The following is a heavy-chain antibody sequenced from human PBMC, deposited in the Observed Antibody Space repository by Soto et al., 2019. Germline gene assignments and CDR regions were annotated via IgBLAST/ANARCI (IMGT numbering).Heavy chain of an antibody. J-gene: IGHJ6*01. V-gene: IGHV1-18*04. D-gene: IGHD2-21*02. Sequence: GASVKVSCKASGNTFSGYSITWVRHAPGHGLEWMGRISGYNGNTNYARTLRGRLTLTTDTSTSTAYMELRSLTSDDTAVYYCARYGGCGGDQACPDMDVWGQGTKGNGSS. CDR2: ISGYNGNT. CDR3: ARYGGCGGDQACPDMDV. CDR1: GNTFSGYS.